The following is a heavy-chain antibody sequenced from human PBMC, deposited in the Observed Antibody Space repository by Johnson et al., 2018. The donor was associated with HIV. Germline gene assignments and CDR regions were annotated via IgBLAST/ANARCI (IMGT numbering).Heavy chain of an antibody. CDR2: ISYDGGNK. D-gene: IGHD5-12*01. CDR1: GFTFDDYG. Sequence: QVQLVESGGGVVRPGGSLRLSCAASGFTFDDYGMSWVRQAPGKGLEWVASISYDGGNKYYADSVRGRSTISRDNSKKTLYLQMNSLRAEDTAVYYCAKDGGGGYDRAFDIWGQGTMVTVSS. V-gene: IGHV3-30*18. CDR3: AKDGGGGYDRAFDI. J-gene: IGHJ3*02.